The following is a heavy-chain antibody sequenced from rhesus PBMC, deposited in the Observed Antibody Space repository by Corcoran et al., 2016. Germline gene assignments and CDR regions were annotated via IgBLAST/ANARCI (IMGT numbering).Heavy chain of an antibody. D-gene: IGHD6-13*01. CDR2: SSGRSVHT. V-gene: IGHV4-160*01. Sequence: QVQLQESGPGLVKPSETLSLTCAVSGGPISSNRWTWISQPPGKGLERGGRSSGRSVHTGCTPALKSRVTISADTSKDQFSLRVTSVTDADTAVYYCARDQGSNWSDGEEYGLNSWGQGVIVTVSS. CDR3: ARDQGSNWSDGEEYGLNS. J-gene: IGHJ6*01. CDR1: GGPISSNR.